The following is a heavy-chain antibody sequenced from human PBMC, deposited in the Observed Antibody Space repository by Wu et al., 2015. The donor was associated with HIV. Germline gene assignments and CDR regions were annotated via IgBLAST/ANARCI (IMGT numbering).Heavy chain of an antibody. V-gene: IGHV1-69*13. D-gene: IGHD5-18*01. Sequence: QVQLVQSGAEVKKPGSSVKVSCKASGGTFSSYAISWVRQAPGQGLEWMGRIIPIFGTANYAQKFQGRVTITADESTSTAYMELSSLRSEDTAVYYCARLVDTAMGHPYYFDYWGQGTLVTVSS. CDR3: ARLVDTAMGHPYYFDY. CDR1: GGTFSSYA. CDR2: IIPIFGTA. J-gene: IGHJ4*02.